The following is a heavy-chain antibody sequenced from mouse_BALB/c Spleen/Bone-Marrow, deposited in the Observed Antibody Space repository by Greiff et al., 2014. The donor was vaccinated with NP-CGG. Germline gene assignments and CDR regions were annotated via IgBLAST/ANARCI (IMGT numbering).Heavy chain of an antibody. Sequence: EVQLQQSGPELVKPGASVKISCKASGYSFTGYYMHWVKQSHVKSLEWIGRINPYNGATSYNQNFKDKASLTVDKSSSTAYVELHSLTSEDSAVYYCARGGYDYDPWFAYWGQGTLVTVSA. D-gene: IGHD2-4*01. J-gene: IGHJ3*01. CDR1: GYSFTGYY. V-gene: IGHV1-31*01. CDR2: INPYNGAT. CDR3: ARGGYDYDPWFAY.